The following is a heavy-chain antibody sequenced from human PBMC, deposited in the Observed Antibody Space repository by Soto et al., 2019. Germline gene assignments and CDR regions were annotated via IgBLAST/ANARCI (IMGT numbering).Heavy chain of an antibody. CDR3: AAGGGLPRYY. CDR1: GGSISSGGYS. J-gene: IGHJ4*02. CDR2: IYHSGST. Sequence: QLQLPESGSGLVKPSQTLSLTCAVSGGSISSGGYSWSWIRQPPGNGLEWIGYIYHSGSTDYNPSLKGRVTLSVDRSKHQFSLQLSSVTAAETAVYYCAAGGGLPRYYWGQGTLVTVSS. D-gene: IGHD5-12*01. V-gene: IGHV4-30-2*01.